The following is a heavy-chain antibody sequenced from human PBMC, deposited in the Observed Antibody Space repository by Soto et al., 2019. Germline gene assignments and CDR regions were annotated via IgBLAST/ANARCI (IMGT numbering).Heavy chain of an antibody. Sequence: QVQLQQWGAGLLKPSETLSLTCAVYGGSFSGYYWSWIRQPPGKGLEWSGEINHSGSTNYNPSLKSRVTISVATSKDQFSLKLSSVTAADTAVYYCGGAGVAGTYYYYYYGMDVWGQGTTVTVSS. D-gene: IGHD6-19*01. CDR1: GGSFSGYY. CDR3: GGAGVAGTYYYYYYGMDV. V-gene: IGHV4-34*01. CDR2: INHSGST. J-gene: IGHJ6*02.